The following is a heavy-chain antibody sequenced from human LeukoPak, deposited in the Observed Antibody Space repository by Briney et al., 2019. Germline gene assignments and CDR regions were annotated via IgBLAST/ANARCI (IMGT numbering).Heavy chain of an antibody. J-gene: IGHJ4*02. CDR2: ISGSGGST. D-gene: IGHD3-3*01. CDR3: ARYHFYVEVEWLTANDY. V-gene: IGHV3-23*01. Sequence: GGSLRLSCAASGFTFSSYAMSWVRQAPGKGLEWVSAISGSGGSTYYADSVKGRFTISRDNSKDTLYLQMNSLRAEDTAVYYCARYHFYVEVEWLTANDYWGQGTLVTVSS. CDR1: GFTFSSYA.